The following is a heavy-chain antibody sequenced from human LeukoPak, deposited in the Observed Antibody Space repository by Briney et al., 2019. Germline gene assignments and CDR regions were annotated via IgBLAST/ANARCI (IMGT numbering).Heavy chain of an antibody. D-gene: IGHD1-1*01. CDR1: SGSLSGYY. Sequence: PSETLSLTCAVYSGSLSGYYWSWIRQPPGRGLEWIGEINRSGSANYNSSLRSRVTVSVDTSKSQFSLKLSSVTAADTAVYYCARAHYGTASPAGGLWGQGTLVTVSS. CDR3: ARAHYGTASPAGGL. V-gene: IGHV4-34*01. J-gene: IGHJ4*02. CDR2: INRSGSA.